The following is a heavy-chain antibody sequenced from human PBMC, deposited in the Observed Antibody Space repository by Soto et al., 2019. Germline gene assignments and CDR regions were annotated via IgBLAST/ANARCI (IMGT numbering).Heavy chain of an antibody. CDR1: GGSISGGVHS. Sequence: QVQLQESGPGLVKPSETLSLTCTVSGGSISGGVHSWSWIRQPPGKGLEWIGHLFDSGSTYYNPSLTVRLTISVDTSKNQFSLRLSSVTAADTAVYYCVMEIMPLTNDWYFDLWGRGTLVTVSS. CDR3: VMEIMPLTNDWYFDL. D-gene: IGHD2-8*01. V-gene: IGHV4-30-4*01. CDR2: LFDSGST. J-gene: IGHJ2*01.